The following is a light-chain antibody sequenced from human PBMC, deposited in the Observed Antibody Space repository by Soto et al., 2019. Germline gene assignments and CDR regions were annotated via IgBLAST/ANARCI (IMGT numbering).Light chain of an antibody. CDR2: RNN. J-gene: IGLJ2*01. Sequence: QSVLTQPPSASGTPGQRVTISCSGSSSNIGSNYVYWYQQLPGTAPKLLIYRNNQRPSGVPARLSGSKSGTSASLAISGLRSEDEADYYCAAWDDSLSVVFGGGTKLTVL. CDR1: SSNIGSNY. V-gene: IGLV1-47*01. CDR3: AAWDDSLSVV.